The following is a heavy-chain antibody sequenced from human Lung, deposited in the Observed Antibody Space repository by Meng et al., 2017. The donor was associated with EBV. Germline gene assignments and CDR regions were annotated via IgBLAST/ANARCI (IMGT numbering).Heavy chain of an antibody. CDR2: MNTKTGNP. CDR3: ARDDNGAPDY. Sequence: QVQLVQSGSGLKKPGASGKVSCKASGYTFTRHAINWVRQAPGQGLEWMGWMNTKTGNPTYAQGFTGRFVFSLDTSVSTAYLQISSLKAEDTAMYYCARDDNGAPDYWGQGTLVTVSS. V-gene: IGHV7-4-1*02. CDR1: GYTFTRHA. D-gene: IGHD1-14*01. J-gene: IGHJ4*02.